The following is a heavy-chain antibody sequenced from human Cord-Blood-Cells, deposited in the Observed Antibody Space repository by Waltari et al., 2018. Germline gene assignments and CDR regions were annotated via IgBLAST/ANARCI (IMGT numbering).Heavy chain of an antibody. V-gene: IGHV3-48*01. D-gene: IGHD4-17*01. J-gene: IGHJ2*01. CDR3: ASGADSYGDYWYFDL. CDR1: GSPFSSYR. Sequence: EVQLVESGGGLVQPGGSLRLSSADSGSPFSSYRLTWVRPAPGKGLEWVSYISSSSSTIYYADSVKGRFTISRDNAKNSLYLQMNSLRAEDTAVYYCASGADSYGDYWYFDLWGRGTLVTVSS. CDR2: ISSSSSTI.